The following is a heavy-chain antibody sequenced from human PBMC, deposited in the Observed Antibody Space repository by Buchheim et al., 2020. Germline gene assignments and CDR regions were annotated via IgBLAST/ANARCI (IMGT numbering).Heavy chain of an antibody. V-gene: IGHV4-31*02. J-gene: IGHJ4*02. CDR1: GFTFSSYG. CDR3: ARAGGIWRLGELSSKNFDY. D-gene: IGHD3-16*02. CDR2: IYYSGST. Sequence: QVQLVESGGGVVQPGRSLRLSCAASGFTFSSYGMHWVRQHPGKGLEWIGYIYYSGSTYYNPSLKSRVTISVDTSKNQFSLKLSSVTAADTAVYYCARAGGIWRLGELSSKNFDYWGQGTL.